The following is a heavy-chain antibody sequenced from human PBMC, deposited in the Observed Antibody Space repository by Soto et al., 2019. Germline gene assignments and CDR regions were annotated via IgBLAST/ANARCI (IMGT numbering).Heavy chain of an antibody. V-gene: IGHV3-23*01. D-gene: IGHD2-2*01. CDR3: AKEPCSTSCPLVYMDV. Sequence: PGGSLRLSCAASGFTFSSYAMSWVRQAPGKGLEWVSAISGSGGSTYYADSVKGRFTISRDNSKNTLYLQMNSLRAEDTAVYYCAKEPCSTSCPLVYMDVWGKGTTVTVSS. J-gene: IGHJ6*03. CDR2: ISGSGGST. CDR1: GFTFSSYA.